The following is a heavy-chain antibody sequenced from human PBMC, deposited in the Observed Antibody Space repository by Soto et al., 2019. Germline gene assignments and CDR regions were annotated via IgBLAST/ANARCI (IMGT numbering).Heavy chain of an antibody. CDR3: ARERDYYGSGSPIDY. CDR1: GGTFSSYT. D-gene: IGHD3-10*01. CDR2: IIHILGIA. J-gene: IGHJ4*02. Sequence: QVQLVQSGAEVKKPGSSVKVSCKASGGTFSSYTISWVRQAPGQGLEWMGRIIHILGIANYAQKFQGRVTITADKSTSTAYMELSSLRSEDTAVYYCARERDYYGSGSPIDYWGQGTLVTVSS. V-gene: IGHV1-69*08.